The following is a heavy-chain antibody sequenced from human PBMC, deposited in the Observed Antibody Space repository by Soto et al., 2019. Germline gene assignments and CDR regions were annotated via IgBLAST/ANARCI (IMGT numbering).Heavy chain of an antibody. CDR3: ARDKGPRQPQGGYCSGGSCYRENYYYYGMDV. J-gene: IGHJ6*02. CDR1: GGTFSSYA. V-gene: IGHV1-69*01. Sequence: QVQLVQSGAEVKKPGSSVKVSCKASGGTFSSYAISWVRQAPGQGLEWMGGIIPIFGTANYAQKFQGRVTITADESTSTAYMELSSLRSEDTAVYYCARDKGPRQPQGGYCSGGSCYRENYYYYGMDVWGQGTTVTVSS. D-gene: IGHD2-15*01. CDR2: IIPIFGTA.